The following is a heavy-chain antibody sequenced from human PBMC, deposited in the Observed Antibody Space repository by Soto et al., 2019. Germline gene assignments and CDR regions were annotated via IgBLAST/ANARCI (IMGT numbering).Heavy chain of an antibody. Sequence: LRLSCAASGFTFSSYGMHWVRQAPGKGLGWGAVMWYDGSNKYYADSVQGRFTISRDNSKNTLYLQMNSLRAEDTAVCYCARVYNCGSGYYSAAFDIWGQGTMVTVSS. CDR3: ARVYNCGSGYYSAAFDI. CDR1: GFTFSSYG. V-gene: IGHV3-33*01. D-gene: IGHD3-3*01. J-gene: IGHJ3*02. CDR2: MWYDGSNK.